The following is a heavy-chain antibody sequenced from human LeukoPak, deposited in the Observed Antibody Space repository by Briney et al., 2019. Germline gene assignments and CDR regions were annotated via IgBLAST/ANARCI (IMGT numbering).Heavy chain of an antibody. Sequence: GASVKVSCKASGYTFTSYDINWVRQATGQGLEWMGWMDPNSGNTGYAQKFQGRVTMTRNTSISTAYMELSSLRSEDTAVYYCARACYYDSSGYDEYFQHWGQGTLVTVSS. CDR3: ARACYYDSSGYDEYFQH. J-gene: IGHJ1*01. V-gene: IGHV1-8*01. CDR2: MDPNSGNT. D-gene: IGHD3-22*01. CDR1: GYTFTSYD.